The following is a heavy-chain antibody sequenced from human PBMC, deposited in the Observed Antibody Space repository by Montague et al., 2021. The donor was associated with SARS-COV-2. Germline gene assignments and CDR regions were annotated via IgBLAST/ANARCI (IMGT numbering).Heavy chain of an antibody. D-gene: IGHD1-26*01. CDR2: ISYDGSNK. CDR3: ARPSSGSYYRAFDI. J-gene: IGHJ3*02. CDR1: GFTFSSYA. Sequence: SLRLSCAASGFTFSSYAMHWVRQAPGKGLEWVAVISYDGSNKYYADSVKGRFTISRDNSKNPLYLQMNSLRAEDTAVYYCARPSSGSYYRAFDIWGQGTMVTVSS. V-gene: IGHV3-30-3*01.